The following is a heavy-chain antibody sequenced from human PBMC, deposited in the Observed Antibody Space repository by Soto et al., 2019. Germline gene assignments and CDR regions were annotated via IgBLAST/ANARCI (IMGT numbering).Heavy chain of an antibody. CDR1: GFTFSSYS. J-gene: IGHJ4*02. CDR2: ISSSSITI. CDR3: ARGGPYYYDSSGYYYFDY. Sequence: GGSLRVSCAASGFTFSSYSMNWVRQAPGKGLEWVSYISSSSITIYYADSVKGRFTISRDNAKNSLYLQMNSLRDEDTAVYYCARGGPYYYDSSGYYYFDYWGQGTLVTVSS. D-gene: IGHD3-22*01. V-gene: IGHV3-48*02.